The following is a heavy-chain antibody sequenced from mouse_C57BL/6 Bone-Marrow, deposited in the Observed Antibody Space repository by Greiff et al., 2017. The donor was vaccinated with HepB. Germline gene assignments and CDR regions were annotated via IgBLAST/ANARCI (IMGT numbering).Heavy chain of an antibody. CDR1: GFTFSSYA. J-gene: IGHJ2*01. Sequence: EVHLVESGGGLVKPGGSLKLSCAASGFTFSSYAMSWVRQTPEKRLEWVATISDGGSYTYYPDNVKGRFTISRDNAKNNLYLQMSQLKSEDTAMYYCARGFDYDVPYWGQGTTLTVSS. CDR3: ARGFDYDVPY. CDR2: ISDGGSYT. D-gene: IGHD2-4*01. V-gene: IGHV5-4*01.